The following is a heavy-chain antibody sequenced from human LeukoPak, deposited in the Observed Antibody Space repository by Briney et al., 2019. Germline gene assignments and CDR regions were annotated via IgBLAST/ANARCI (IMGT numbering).Heavy chain of an antibody. CDR3: ARATGTTDY. J-gene: IGHJ4*02. V-gene: IGHV3-74*01. CDR2: INSAGSST. Sequence: SGGSLRLSCAASGFTFSSYWMHWVRQVPGKGLVCVSRINSAGSSTNYADSVKGRFTISRDNAKNTLYLQMNSLRAEDTAVYYCARATGTTDYWGQGTLVTVSS. D-gene: IGHD1-1*01. CDR1: GFTFSSYW.